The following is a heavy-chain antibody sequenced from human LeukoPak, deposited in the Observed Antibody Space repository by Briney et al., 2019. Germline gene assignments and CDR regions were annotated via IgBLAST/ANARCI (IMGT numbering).Heavy chain of an antibody. D-gene: IGHD4-17*01. Sequence: GGSLRLSWAASGFTFSDYYMSWIRQAPGKGLEWVAFIRYDGSNKYYADSVKGRFTISRDNSKNTLYLQMNSLRAEDTAVYYCAKDYGDYWGKGTTVTISS. CDR1: GFTFSDYY. V-gene: IGHV3-30*02. J-gene: IGHJ6*04. CDR3: AKDYGDY. CDR2: IRYDGSNK.